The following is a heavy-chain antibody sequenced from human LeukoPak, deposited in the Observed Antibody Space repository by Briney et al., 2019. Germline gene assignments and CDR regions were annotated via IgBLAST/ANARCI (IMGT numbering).Heavy chain of an antibody. V-gene: IGHV4-59*01. CDR1: GGSISSYY. CDR2: IYYSGST. J-gene: IGHJ6*02. Sequence: SETLSLTCTVSGGSISSYYWSWIRQPPGKGLEWIGYIYYSGSTNYNPSLKRRVTISVDTSKNQFSLKLSSVTAADTAVYYCARASVNYYYGMDVWGQGTTVTVSS. D-gene: IGHD4-11*01. CDR3: ARASVNYYYGMDV.